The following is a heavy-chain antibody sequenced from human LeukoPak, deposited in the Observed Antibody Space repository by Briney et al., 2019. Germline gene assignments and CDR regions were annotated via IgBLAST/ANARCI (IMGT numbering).Heavy chain of an antibody. CDR1: GFTFSSYA. CDR3: ARVSAGDDSTPAATFDY. V-gene: IGHV3-30*14. J-gene: IGHJ4*02. Sequence: GGSLRLSCAASGFTFSSYAPHWVRQAPGKGLEWVAVISYDGSNKYYADSVKGRFTISRDNSKNTVYLQMSSLRAEDTAMYYCARVSAGDDSTPAATFDYWRQGTLVTVSS. D-gene: IGHD2-2*01. CDR2: ISYDGSNK.